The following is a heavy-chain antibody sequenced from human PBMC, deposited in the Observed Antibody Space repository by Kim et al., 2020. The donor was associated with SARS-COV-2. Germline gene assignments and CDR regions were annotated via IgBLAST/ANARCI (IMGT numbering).Heavy chain of an antibody. CDR3: ARIGKLYDIRSPDY. D-gene: IGHD3-16*01. Sequence: AQKFQGRVTMTRNTSISTAYMELSSLRSEDTAVYYCARIGKLYDIRSPDYWGQGTLVTVSS. J-gene: IGHJ4*02. V-gene: IGHV1-8*01.